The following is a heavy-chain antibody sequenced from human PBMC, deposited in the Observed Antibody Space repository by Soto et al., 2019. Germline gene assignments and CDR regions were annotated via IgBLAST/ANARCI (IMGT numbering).Heavy chain of an antibody. Sequence: EAQLVESGGGLVKPGGSLRLSYAGSDFTFTTAWMHWVRQAPGKGLEWVGRIRSKVDGGTTDYAAPVKGRFFISRDDSKDTLYLQMNNLEIDDTAVYYCTARGSWGQGTLVTVSS. CDR2: IRSKVDGGTT. CDR1: DFTFTTAW. D-gene: IGHD3-10*01. CDR3: TARGS. V-gene: IGHV3-15*07. J-gene: IGHJ4*02.